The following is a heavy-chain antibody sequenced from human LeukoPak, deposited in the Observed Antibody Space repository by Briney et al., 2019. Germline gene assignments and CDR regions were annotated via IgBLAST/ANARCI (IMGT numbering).Heavy chain of an antibody. Sequence: GGSLRLSCAASGLTFSSSWMHWVRQAPGKGLVWVSLISSDGRSFTGYADSVKGRFTISRDNAKNTVYLQMNSLRAEDTAVYYCARDVPPPYYYDSSGYYPDYWGQGTLVTVSS. CDR2: ISSDGRSFT. J-gene: IGHJ4*02. D-gene: IGHD3-22*01. V-gene: IGHV3-74*01. CDR1: GLTFSSSW. CDR3: ARDVPPPYYYDSSGYYPDY.